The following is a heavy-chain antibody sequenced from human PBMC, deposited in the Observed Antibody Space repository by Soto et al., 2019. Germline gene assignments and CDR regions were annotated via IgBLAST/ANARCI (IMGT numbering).Heavy chain of an antibody. CDR1: SGSISTDYW. V-gene: IGHV4-4*02. J-gene: IGHJ5*02. Sequence: SETLSLTCAVSSGSISTDYWWSWVRQPPGKGLEWIGEVHRSGTTSYNPSLKSRVTISINTSKNQFSLKLSSVTAADTAVYYCAREDSRWFDPWGQGTLVTVSS. CDR2: VHRSGTT. CDR3: AREDSRWFDP.